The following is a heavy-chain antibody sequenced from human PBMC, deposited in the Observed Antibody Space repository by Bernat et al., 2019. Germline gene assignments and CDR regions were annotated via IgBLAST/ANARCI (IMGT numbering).Heavy chain of an antibody. CDR1: GFTFSSYA. Sequence: EVQLVESGGGLVQPGGSLRLSCAASGFTFSSYAMSWVRQAPGKGLVWVSRINSDGSSTSYADSVKGRFTISRDNAKNTLYLQMNSLRAEDTAVYYCARGVYCSGGSCYSPGFDYWGQGTLVTVSS. CDR3: ARGVYCSGGSCYSPGFDY. J-gene: IGHJ4*02. CDR2: INSDGSST. D-gene: IGHD2-15*01. V-gene: IGHV3-74*02.